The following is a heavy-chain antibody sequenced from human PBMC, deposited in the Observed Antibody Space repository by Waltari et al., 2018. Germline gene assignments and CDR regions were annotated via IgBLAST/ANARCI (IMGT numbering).Heavy chain of an antibody. CDR3: ASTVTTKGNWFDP. Sequence: QVQLQESGPGPVKPSETLSLTCTVSGGSISSHYWSWIRQPPGKGLEWIGYIYYSGSTNYNPSFKSRVTISVDTSKNQFSLKLSSVTAADTAVYYCASTVTTKGNWFDPWGQGTLVTVSS. J-gene: IGHJ5*02. CDR2: IYYSGST. CDR1: GGSISSHY. V-gene: IGHV4-59*11. D-gene: IGHD4-17*01.